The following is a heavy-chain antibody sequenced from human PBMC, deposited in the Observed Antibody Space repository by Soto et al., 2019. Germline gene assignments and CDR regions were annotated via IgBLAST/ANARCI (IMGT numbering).Heavy chain of an antibody. Sequence: GGSLRLSCAASGFTFSDYYMSWIRQAPGKGLEWVSYISDSGGTTYYADSVKGRFTLSRDNSKNTLYLQMNSLRAEDTAVYYCAKDYKAPSDAFDIWGQGTMVTVSS. J-gene: IGHJ3*02. D-gene: IGHD1-20*01. CDR2: ISDSGGTT. CDR3: AKDYKAPSDAFDI. CDR1: GFTFSDYY. V-gene: IGHV3-11*01.